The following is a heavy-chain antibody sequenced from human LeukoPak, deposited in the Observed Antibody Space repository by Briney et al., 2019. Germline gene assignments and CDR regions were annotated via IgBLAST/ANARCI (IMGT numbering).Heavy chain of an antibody. CDR2: IYYSGST. V-gene: IGHV4-39*01. D-gene: IGHD3-16*02. CDR1: GGSISSGSYY. Sequence: SETLSLTCTVSGGSISSGSYYWGWIRQPPGKGLEWIGSIYYSGSTYYKPSLKSRVTISLDTSKNQFSLKLSSVTAADTAVYYCASGRGVDYDYVWGSYRYYWFDPWGQGTLVTVSS. CDR3: ASGRGVDYDYVWGSYRYYWFDP. J-gene: IGHJ5*02.